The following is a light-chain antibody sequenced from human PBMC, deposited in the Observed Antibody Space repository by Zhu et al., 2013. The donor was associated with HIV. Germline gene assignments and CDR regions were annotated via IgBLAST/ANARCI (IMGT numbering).Light chain of an antibody. CDR1: QSLLHSNGHNY. CDR3: MQALQTPPT. J-gene: IGKJ1*01. CDR2: LGS. Sequence: DIVVTQSPLSLSVNPGETAYISCRSSQSLLHSNGHNYLEWYLQKPGQSPQPLIYLGSTRASGVPDRFSGSESGTDFTLKISRVEAEDVGLYYCMQALQTPPTFGQGTKVEIK. V-gene: IGKV2-28*01.